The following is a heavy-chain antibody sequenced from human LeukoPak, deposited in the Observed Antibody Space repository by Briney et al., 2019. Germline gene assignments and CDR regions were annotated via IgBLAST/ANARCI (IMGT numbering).Heavy chain of an antibody. CDR3: AREGRFGGVIAPQGWFDP. CDR1: GGSFSDYY. CDR2: INQSGAT. J-gene: IGHJ5*02. Sequence: SETLSLTCAVYGGSFSDYYWSWIRQPPGKGLEWIGEINQSGATNYNPSLKSRVTISVDTSKNQFSLKLSSVTAADTAVYYCAREGRFGGVIAPQGWFDPWGQGTLVTVSS. D-gene: IGHD3-16*02. V-gene: IGHV4-34*01.